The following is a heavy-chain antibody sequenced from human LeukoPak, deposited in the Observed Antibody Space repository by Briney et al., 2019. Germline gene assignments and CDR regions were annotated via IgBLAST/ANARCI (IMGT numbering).Heavy chain of an antibody. CDR2: IYYSGST. V-gene: IGHV4-39*07. CDR1: GGSISSSSYY. J-gene: IGHJ4*02. Sequence: SETLSLTCTVSGGSISSSSYYWGWIRQPPGKGLEWIGSIYYSGSTYYNPSLKSRVTISVDTSKNQFSLKLSSVTAADTAVYYCARGRRRRELDYWGQGTLVTVSS. CDR3: ARGRRRRELDY. D-gene: IGHD1-26*01.